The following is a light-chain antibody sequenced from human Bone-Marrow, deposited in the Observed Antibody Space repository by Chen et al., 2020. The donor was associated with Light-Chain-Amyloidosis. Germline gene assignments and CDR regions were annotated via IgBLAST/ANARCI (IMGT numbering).Light chain of an antibody. CDR1: NIGSTS. Sequence: SSVLTQPSPVSVAPGQTATIARGGNNIGSTSVHWYQQTPGQAPLLVVYDDSDRPSGIPERLSGSNSGNTATLTISRVEAGDEADYYCQVWDRSSDRPVFGGGTKLTVL. CDR2: DDS. V-gene: IGLV3-21*02. CDR3: QVWDRSSDRPV. J-gene: IGLJ3*02.